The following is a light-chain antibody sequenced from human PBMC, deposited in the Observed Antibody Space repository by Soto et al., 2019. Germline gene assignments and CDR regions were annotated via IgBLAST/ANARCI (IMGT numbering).Light chain of an antibody. CDR3: QQYNSWPYT. Sequence: EIEMTQSPATLSVSPGERVTISCRASQSVSSKLAWYQQKPGKAPRLLIYGASTRATGIPARFSGSGSGTEFTLTISSLQSEDFVIYYCQQYNSWPYTFGQGTKLEIK. CDR1: QSVSSK. V-gene: IGKV3-15*01. CDR2: GAS. J-gene: IGKJ2*01.